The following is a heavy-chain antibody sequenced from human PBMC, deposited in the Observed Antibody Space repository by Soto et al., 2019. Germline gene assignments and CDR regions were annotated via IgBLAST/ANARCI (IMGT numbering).Heavy chain of an antibody. CDR2: ISGSGGTT. CDR3: AKGPLYGDYVSG. D-gene: IGHD4-17*01. CDR1: EFTFSSYA. J-gene: IGHJ4*02. Sequence: EVQLLESGGGLVQPGGSLRLYCAASEFTFSSYAMSWVRQAPGKGLEWVSTISGSGGTTYYADSVKGRFTISRDNSKNTLYLQMNSLRAEDTAVYYCAKGPLYGDYVSGWGQGTLVTVSS. V-gene: IGHV3-23*01.